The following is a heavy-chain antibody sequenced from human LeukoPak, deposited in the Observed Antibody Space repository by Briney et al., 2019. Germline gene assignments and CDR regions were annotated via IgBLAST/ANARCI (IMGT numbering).Heavy chain of an antibody. CDR3: AKAVLLSGRVDY. CDR1: GFIFYNYA. CDR2: ISGSGSNT. J-gene: IGHJ4*02. V-gene: IGHV3-23*01. Sequence: GGSLRLSCAASGFIFYNYAMSWVRQAPGKGLEWVSAISGSGSNTYYADSVKGRFTVSRDISKNTLYLQMNSLRAEDTAVYYCAKAVLLSGRVDYWGQGTLVTVSS. D-gene: IGHD2/OR15-2a*01.